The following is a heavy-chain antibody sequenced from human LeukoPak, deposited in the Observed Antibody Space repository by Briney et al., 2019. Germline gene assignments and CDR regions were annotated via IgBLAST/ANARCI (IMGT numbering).Heavy chain of an antibody. J-gene: IGHJ4*02. CDR3: ARGVQGGYAQYYFDY. D-gene: IGHD5-12*01. CDR2: IWYDGSSK. V-gene: IGHV3-33*01. CDR1: GFTFSSYG. Sequence: GGSLRLSYAASGFTFSSYGMHWVRQAPGKGLEWVAVIWYDGSSKYYADSVKGRFTISRDNSKNTLYLQMNSLRAEDTAVYYCARGVQGGYAQYYFDYWGQGTLVTVSS.